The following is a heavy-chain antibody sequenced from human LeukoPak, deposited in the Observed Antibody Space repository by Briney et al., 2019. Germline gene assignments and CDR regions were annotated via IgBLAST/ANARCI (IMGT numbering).Heavy chain of an antibody. Sequence: GGSLRLSCAASGFTFRNYWMSWVRQAPGKGLEWVASIKQDGSERYFVDFVKGRFTISRDNAKNSLYLQMNSLRAEDTAVYYCARDSPYYYDSSGPGDYWGQGTLVTVSS. D-gene: IGHD3-22*01. CDR3: ARDSPYYYDSSGPGDY. V-gene: IGHV3-7*01. J-gene: IGHJ4*02. CDR2: IKQDGSER. CDR1: GFTFRNYW.